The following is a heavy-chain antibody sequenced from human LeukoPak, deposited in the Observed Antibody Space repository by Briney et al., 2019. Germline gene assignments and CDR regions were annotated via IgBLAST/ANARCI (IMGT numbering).Heavy chain of an antibody. CDR1: GGTFSRHA. Sequence: SVKVSCKASGGTFSRHAFSWVRQAPGQGLEWMGGIIPIFGTTNYAQKLQGRVTITTNESTSTAYMELSSLRSEDTAVYYCGRHHSSSYPYYYYYYMDVWGKGTTVTASS. J-gene: IGHJ6*03. CDR2: IIPIFGTT. V-gene: IGHV1-69*05. D-gene: IGHD3-22*01. CDR3: GRHHSSSYPYYYYYYMDV.